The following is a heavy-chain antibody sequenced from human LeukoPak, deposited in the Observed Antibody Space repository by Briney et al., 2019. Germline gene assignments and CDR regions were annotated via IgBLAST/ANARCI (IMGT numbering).Heavy chain of an antibody. CDR2: ISSGGDRT. V-gene: IGHV3-23*01. CDR3: TRESIATCYSYD. J-gene: IGHJ4*02. Sequence: QPGGSLRLSCAAPGFSFSSYALSWVRQAPGKGLEWVSAISSGGDRTYYADSVTSRFTISRDNSKNMLFLQMSSLRAEDAAMYYCTRESIATCYSYDWGQGTLVTVFS. CDR1: GFSFSSYA. D-gene: IGHD3-10*01.